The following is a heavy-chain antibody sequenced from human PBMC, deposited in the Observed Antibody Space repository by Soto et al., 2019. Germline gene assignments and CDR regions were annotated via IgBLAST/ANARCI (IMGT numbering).Heavy chain of an antibody. CDR1: GFTFSNYG. J-gene: IGHJ6*02. Sequence: LRLSCEASGFTFSNYGMHWVRQAPGKGLEWVAVISYDGNTKYYADSVKGRFTISRDNSKNTLYLQMNSLRAEDTAVYYCARESSLVGYYYGMDVWGQGTTVTVSS. D-gene: IGHD6-6*01. CDR3: ARESSLVGYYYGMDV. V-gene: IGHV3-30*03. CDR2: ISYDGNTK.